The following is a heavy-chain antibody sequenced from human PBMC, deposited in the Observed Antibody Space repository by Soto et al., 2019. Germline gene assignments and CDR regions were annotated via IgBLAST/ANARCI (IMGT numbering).Heavy chain of an antibody. CDR1: GFRFDDYA. CDR2: VSWSSGSI. V-gene: IGHV3-9*01. J-gene: IGHJ6*02. D-gene: IGHD4-17*01. CDR3: ARTTVTTGFYYGMDL. Sequence: GGSLRLSCAASGFRFDDYAMHWVRQAPGKGLEWVSGVSWSSGSIGYAASVKGRFTISRDNDGNSLFLQMNGLRSDDTALYYCARTTVTTGFYYGMDLWGQGTMVTVSS.